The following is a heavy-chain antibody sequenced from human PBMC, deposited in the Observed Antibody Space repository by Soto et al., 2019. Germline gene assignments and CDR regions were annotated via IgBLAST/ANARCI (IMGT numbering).Heavy chain of an antibody. Sequence: QVQLVQSGAEVKKPGYSVKVSCKASGGTFSTYGINWVRQAPGQGLEWMGGIIPIFDTTNYAQKFQGKFTITADESTSTVYMELSSLRSEDRAVYYCARDEAAGATSGMDVWGQWTTVTVFS. CDR3: ARDEAAGATSGMDV. CDR2: IIPIFDTT. V-gene: IGHV1-69*01. CDR1: GGTFSTYG. D-gene: IGHD6-13*01. J-gene: IGHJ6*02.